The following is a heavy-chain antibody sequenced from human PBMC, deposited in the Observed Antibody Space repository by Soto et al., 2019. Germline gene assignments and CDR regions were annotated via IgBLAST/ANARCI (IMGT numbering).Heavy chain of an antibody. CDR3: AKGGAIVAAGTRVYLYNAMDV. CDR2: INPNSGDT. D-gene: IGHD1-26*01. Sequence: ASVKVSCKASGYTFTGYYVHWVRQAPGQGLEWMGWINPNSGDTYLAQRFQGRVAMNRDTSIGTAYMELRGLTSDDTAEYYCAKGGAIVAAGTRVYLYNAMDVWGQGTTVTVSS. V-gene: IGHV1-2*02. CDR1: GYTFTGYY. J-gene: IGHJ6*02.